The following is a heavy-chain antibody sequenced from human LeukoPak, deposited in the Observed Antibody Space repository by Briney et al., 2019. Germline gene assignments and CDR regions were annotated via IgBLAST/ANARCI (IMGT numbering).Heavy chain of an antibody. Sequence: ASVKVSCKASGYTFTSYAMNWVRQAPGQGLQWMGWINTNTENPTYAQGFTGRFVFSLDTSVSTAYLQISSLKAEDTAVYYCARDREIVVVYYFDYWGQGTLVTVSS. V-gene: IGHV7-4-1*02. D-gene: IGHD3-22*01. CDR1: GYTFTSYA. J-gene: IGHJ4*02. CDR3: ARDREIVVVYYFDY. CDR2: INTNTENP.